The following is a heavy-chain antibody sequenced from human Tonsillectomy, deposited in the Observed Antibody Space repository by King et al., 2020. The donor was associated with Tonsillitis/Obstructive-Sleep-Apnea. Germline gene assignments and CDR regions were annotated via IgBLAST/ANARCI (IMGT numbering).Heavy chain of an antibody. Sequence: VQLVESGGGLVQPGGSLRLSCAASGFTFSSNWMHWVRQAPGKGLVWVSRISSDGSRTNYADSVKGRFTISRDNAKNTLYLQMNSLRAEDTAVYYCTRDHSYCGGGSCPCDYWGQGTLVTVSS. D-gene: IGHD2-15*01. CDR3: TRDHSYCGGGSCPCDY. CDR2: ISSDGSRT. CDR1: GFTFSSNW. V-gene: IGHV3-74*01. J-gene: IGHJ4*02.